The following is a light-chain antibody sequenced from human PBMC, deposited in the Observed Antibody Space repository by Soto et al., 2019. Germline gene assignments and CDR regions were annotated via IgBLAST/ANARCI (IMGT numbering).Light chain of an antibody. J-gene: IGKJ1*01. V-gene: IGKV3-20*01. CDR2: AAS. CDR1: QSVSSAY. CDR3: QQYGSSSTWT. Sequence: EIVLTQSPGTLSLSPGERATLSCRASQSVSSAYLAWYQHKPGQPPTLLIYAASSRVTGIPDRFSGSGYGTDFTLTISRLEPEDFAVYYCQQYGSSSTWTFGQGTKVETK.